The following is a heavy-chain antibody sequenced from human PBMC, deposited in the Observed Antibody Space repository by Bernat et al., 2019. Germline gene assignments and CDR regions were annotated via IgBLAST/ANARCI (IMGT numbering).Heavy chain of an antibody. D-gene: IGHD6-19*01. CDR1: GFTFSSYW. CDR2: IKQDGSEK. V-gene: IGHV3-7*03. J-gene: IGHJ6*02. Sequence: EVQLVESGGGLVQPGGSLRLSCAASGFTFSSYWMSWVRQAPGKGLEWVANIKQDGSEKYYVDSVKGRFNISRDNAKNSLYLQMNSLRAEDTAVYYCARATIAVAGTPPYYYYGMDVWGQGTTVTVSS. CDR3: ARATIAVAGTPPYYYYGMDV.